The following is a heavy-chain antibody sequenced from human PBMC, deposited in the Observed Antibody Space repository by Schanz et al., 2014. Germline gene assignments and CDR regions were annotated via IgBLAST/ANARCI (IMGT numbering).Heavy chain of an antibody. CDR1: GYTFISYG. V-gene: IGHV1-18*01. CDR3: ARGGYSSGWYDRDIAHFDY. D-gene: IGHD6-19*01. CDR2: ISAYNGNT. J-gene: IGHJ4*02. Sequence: QVQLVQSGAEVKKPGASVKVSCKASGYTFISYGIKWVRQAPGQGLEWMGWISAYNGNTNYAQKLQGRVTMTTDTSTSTAYMELRSLRSDDTAVYYGARGGYSSGWYDRDIAHFDYWGQGTLVTVSS.